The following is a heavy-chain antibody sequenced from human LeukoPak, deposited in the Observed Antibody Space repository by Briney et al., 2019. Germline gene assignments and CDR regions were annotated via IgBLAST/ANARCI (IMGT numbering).Heavy chain of an antibody. J-gene: IGHJ4*02. D-gene: IGHD3-3*01. CDR2: ISSSGSTI. CDR1: GFTFSDYY. V-gene: IGHV3-11*04. Sequence: GGSLRLSCAASGFTFSDYYMSWIRQAPGKGLEWVSYISSSGSTIYYADSVKGRFTISRDNAKNSLYLQMNSLRAEDTAVYYCARDALRFLEWLLDPGFDCWGQGTLVTVSS. CDR3: ARDALRFLEWLLDPGFDC.